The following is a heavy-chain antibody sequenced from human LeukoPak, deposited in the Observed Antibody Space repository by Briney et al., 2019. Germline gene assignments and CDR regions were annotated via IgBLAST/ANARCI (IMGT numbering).Heavy chain of an antibody. CDR2: IYYSGST. D-gene: IGHD5-18*01. J-gene: IGHJ5*02. CDR3: ARRGYSYGYGGFGGVNWFDP. Sequence: PSETLSLTCTVSGGSISSGGYYWSWIRHHPGKGLEWIGYIYYSGSTYYNPSLKSRVTISVDTSKNQFSLKLSSVTAADTAVYYCARRGYSYGYGGFGGVNWFDPWGQGTLVTVSS. V-gene: IGHV4-31*03. CDR1: GGSISSGGYY.